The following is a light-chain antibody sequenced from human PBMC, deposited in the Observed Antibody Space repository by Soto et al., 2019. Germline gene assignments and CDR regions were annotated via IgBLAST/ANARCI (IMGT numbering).Light chain of an antibody. J-gene: IGKJ5*01. V-gene: IGKV3-20*01. CDR2: GAS. CDR3: QQYDNSPTT. Sequence: VVLTQSLGTLSLSPGERATLSCSASQSVDSNYLAWYQQKPGQAPRLLISGASSRATGIPDRFSGSGSGTDFTLTISRLEPEDFVVYYCQQYDNSPTTFGQGTRLEIK. CDR1: QSVDSNY.